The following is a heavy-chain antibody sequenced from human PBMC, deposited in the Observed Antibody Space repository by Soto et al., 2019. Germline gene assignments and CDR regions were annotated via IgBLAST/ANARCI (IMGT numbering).Heavy chain of an antibody. Sequence: VASVKVSCKASGYTFTSYGISWVRQAPGQGLEWMGWISAYNGNTNYAQKLQGRVTMTTDTSTSTAYMELRSLRSDDTAVYYCARDRSGSYLFLDQYYFDYWGQGTLVTVSS. CDR1: GYTFTSYG. V-gene: IGHV1-18*01. J-gene: IGHJ4*02. CDR3: ARDRSGSYLFLDQYYFDY. CDR2: ISAYNGNT. D-gene: IGHD1-26*01.